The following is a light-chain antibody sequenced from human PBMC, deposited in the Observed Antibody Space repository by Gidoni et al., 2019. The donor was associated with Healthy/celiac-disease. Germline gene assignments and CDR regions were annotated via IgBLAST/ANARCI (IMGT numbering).Light chain of an antibody. CDR3: QQSYSTPYT. V-gene: IGKV1-39*01. J-gene: IGKJ2*01. Sequence: DIQMPQSPSSLSASVGYRVTITCRASQSISSYLNWYQQKPGKAPKRLIYAASSLQSGVPSRFSGSGSGTDFTLTISSLQPEDFATYYCQQSYSTPYTFGQGTKLEIK. CDR1: QSISSY. CDR2: AAS.